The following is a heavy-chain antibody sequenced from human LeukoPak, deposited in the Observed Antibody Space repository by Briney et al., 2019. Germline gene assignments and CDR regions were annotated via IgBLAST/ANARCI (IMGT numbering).Heavy chain of an antibody. V-gene: IGHV1-69*13. J-gene: IGHJ5*02. Sequence: GASVKVSFKASGGTFSRYAMSWVRQAPGQRLEWMGGIIPIFGTANYAQKVQVRVTITADESTSTAYMELSSLRSEDTAVYYCARGHSSGWYGGDWFDPWGKGTLVTVSS. CDR3: ARGHSSGWYGGDWFDP. CDR2: IIPIFGTA. D-gene: IGHD6-19*01. CDR1: GGTFSRYA.